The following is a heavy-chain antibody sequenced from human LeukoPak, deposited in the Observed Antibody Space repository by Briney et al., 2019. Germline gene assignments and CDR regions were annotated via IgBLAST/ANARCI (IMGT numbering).Heavy chain of an antibody. Sequence: SETLSLTCTVSGGSISSGSYYWSWIRQPAGKGLEWIGRIYTSGSTNYNPSLKSRVTISVDTSKNQFSLKLSSVTAADTAVYYCARAGYCSSTSCHPRYYYYYYMDVWGKGTTVTVSS. CDR2: IYTSGST. J-gene: IGHJ6*03. CDR3: ARAGYCSSTSCHPRYYYYYYMDV. D-gene: IGHD2-2*01. CDR1: GGSISSGSYY. V-gene: IGHV4-61*02.